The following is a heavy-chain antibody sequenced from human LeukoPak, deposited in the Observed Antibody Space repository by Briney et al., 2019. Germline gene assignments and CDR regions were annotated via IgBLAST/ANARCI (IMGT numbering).Heavy chain of an antibody. Sequence: ASVKVSCKASGYTFTGYYMHWVRQAPGQGLEWMGWINPNSGGTNYAQKLQGRVTMTTDTSTSTAYMELRSLRSDDTAVYYCARLRGIDWSPGGDYYYGMDVWGQGTTVTVSS. D-gene: IGHD3-9*01. CDR3: ARLRGIDWSPGGDYYYGMDV. V-gene: IGHV1-2*02. J-gene: IGHJ6*02. CDR1: GYTFTGYY. CDR2: INPNSGGT.